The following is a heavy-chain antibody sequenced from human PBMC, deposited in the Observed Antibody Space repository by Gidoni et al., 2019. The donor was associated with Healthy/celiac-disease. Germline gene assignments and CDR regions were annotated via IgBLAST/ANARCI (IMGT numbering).Heavy chain of an antibody. Sequence: QVQLVDSGGGVVQPGRSLRLSCAASGFTFSSYGMHWVRQAPGKGLEWVAVIAYDGSNKYYADSVKGRFTISRDNSKNTLYLQMNSLRAEDTAVYYCAKDRATSFDYWGQGTLVTVSS. CDR3: AKDRATSFDY. CDR2: IAYDGSNK. CDR1: GFTFSSYG. J-gene: IGHJ4*02. D-gene: IGHD1-26*01. V-gene: IGHV3-30*18.